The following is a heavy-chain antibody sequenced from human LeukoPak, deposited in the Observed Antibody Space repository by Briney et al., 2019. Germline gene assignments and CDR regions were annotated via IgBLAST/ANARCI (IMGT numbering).Heavy chain of an antibody. V-gene: IGHV3-74*01. CDR2: ISSDGGGT. CDR3: ARANHPTYYDSSGYYQDY. CDR1: GFTFSSYW. Sequence: PGGSLRLSCAVSGFTFSSYWMHWVRHAPGKGLVWVSRISSDGGGTSYADSVKGRFTISRDNAKNTLYLQMNSLRAEDTGVYYCARANHPTYYDSSGYYQDYWGQGTLVTVSS. J-gene: IGHJ4*02. D-gene: IGHD3-22*01.